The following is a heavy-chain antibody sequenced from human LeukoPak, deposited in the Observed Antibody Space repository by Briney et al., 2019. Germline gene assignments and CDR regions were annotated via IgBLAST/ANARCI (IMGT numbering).Heavy chain of an antibody. J-gene: IGHJ4*02. CDR3: ARDPWRPTVTTPRFDY. CDR2: INPSGGST. CDR1: GYTFTSYY. Sequence: ASVKVSCKASGYTFTSYYMHWVRQAPGQGVEGMGIINPSGGSTSYAQKFQGRVTMTRATSPSTVYMELSSLRSEDTAVYSCARDPWRPTVTTPRFDYWGQGTLVTVSS. D-gene: IGHD4-17*01. V-gene: IGHV1-46*01.